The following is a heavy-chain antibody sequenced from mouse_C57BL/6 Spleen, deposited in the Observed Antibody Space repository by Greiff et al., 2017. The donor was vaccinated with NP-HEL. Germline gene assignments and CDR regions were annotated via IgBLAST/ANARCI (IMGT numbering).Heavy chain of an antibody. CDR1: GYSITSGYY. J-gene: IGHJ4*01. CDR3: ARKDLWAMDY. CDR2: ISYDGSN. Sequence: EVKLQESGPGLVKPSQSLSLTCSVTGYSITSGYYWNWIRQFPGNKLEWMGYISYDGSNNYNPSLKNRISITRDTSKNQFFLKLNSVTTEDTATYYCARKDLWAMDYWGQGTSVTVSS. V-gene: IGHV3-6*01.